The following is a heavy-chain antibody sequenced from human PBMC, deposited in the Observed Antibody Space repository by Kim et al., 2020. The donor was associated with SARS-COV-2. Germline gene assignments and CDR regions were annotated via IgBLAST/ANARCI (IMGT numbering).Heavy chain of an antibody. CDR3: ARDQYYYDSSGYYGPFDY. Sequence: GGSLRLSCAASGFTFSSYSMNWVRQAPGKGLEWVSSISSSSSYIYYADSVKGRFTISRDNAKNSLYLQMNSLRAEDTAVYYCARDQYYYDSSGYYGPFDYWGQGTLVTVSS. J-gene: IGHJ4*02. V-gene: IGHV3-21*01. CDR1: GFTFSSYS. D-gene: IGHD3-22*01. CDR2: ISSSSSYI.